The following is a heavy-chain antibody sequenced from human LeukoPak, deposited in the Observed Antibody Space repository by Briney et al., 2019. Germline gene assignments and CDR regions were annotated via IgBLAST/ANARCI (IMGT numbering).Heavy chain of an antibody. D-gene: IGHD3-3*01. Sequence: GGSLRLSCAASGFTFSSYWMHWVRQAPGKGLVWVSRINSDGSSTSYADSVKGRFTISRDNAKNTLYLQMNSLRAEDTAVYYCAREDFWSGYFSDYWGQGTLVTVSS. CDR3: AREDFWSGYFSDY. J-gene: IGHJ4*02. CDR1: GFTFSSYW. CDR2: INSDGSST. V-gene: IGHV3-74*01.